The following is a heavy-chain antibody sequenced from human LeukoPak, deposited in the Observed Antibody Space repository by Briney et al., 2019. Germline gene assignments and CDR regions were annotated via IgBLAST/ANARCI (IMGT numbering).Heavy chain of an antibody. V-gene: IGHV4-59*08. CDR3: ARHSAVADDAFDI. J-gene: IGHJ3*02. CDR2: IYYSGST. D-gene: IGHD6-19*01. CDR1: GGSISSYY. Sequence: PSETLSLTCTVSGGSISSYYWSWIWQPPGKGLEWIGYIYYSGSTNYNPSPKSRVTISVDTSKEQFSVKLSSVTAADTAVYYCARHSAVADDAFDIWGQGTMVTVSS.